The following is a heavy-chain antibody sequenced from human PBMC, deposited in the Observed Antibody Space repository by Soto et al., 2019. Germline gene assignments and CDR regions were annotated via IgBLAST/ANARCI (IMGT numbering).Heavy chain of an antibody. D-gene: IGHD2-2*01. J-gene: IGHJ4*02. CDR3: AREYCDTTSCYGVDY. V-gene: IGHV1-18*01. CDR2: ISTYNGNT. Sequence: ASVKVSCKASGYTFTSYGISWVRQAPGQGLEWMGWISTYNGNTNYAQKFQDRVTMTKDTPTNTAYMELRSLTSDDTAIYYCAREYCDTTSCYGVDYWGQGTLVTVSS. CDR1: GYTFTSYG.